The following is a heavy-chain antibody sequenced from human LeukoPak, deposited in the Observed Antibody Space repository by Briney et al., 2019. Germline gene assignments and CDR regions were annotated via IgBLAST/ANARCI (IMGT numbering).Heavy chain of an antibody. J-gene: IGHJ4*02. V-gene: IGHV1-69*05. CDR2: IIPIFGTA. CDR1: GGTFSSYA. D-gene: IGHD1-26*01. Sequence: ASVKVSCKASGGTFSSYAISWVRQAPGQGLEWMGGIIPIFGTANYAQKFQGRVTMTTDTSTSKAYMELRSLRSDDTAVYYCARDMGGATAFDYWGQGTLVTVSS. CDR3: ARDMGGATAFDY.